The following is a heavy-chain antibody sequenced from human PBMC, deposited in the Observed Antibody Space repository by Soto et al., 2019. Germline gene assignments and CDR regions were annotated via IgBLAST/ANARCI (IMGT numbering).Heavy chain of an antibody. V-gene: IGHV3-33*01. CDR3: ARDLYYYDSSGYYYEDYYYYYGMDV. CDR1: GFTFSSYG. CDR2: IWYDGSNK. Sequence: GGSLRLSCAASGFTFSSYGMHWVRQAPGKGLEWVAVIWYDGSNKYYADSVKGRFTISRDNSKNTLYLQMNSLRAEDTAVYYCARDLYYYDSSGYYYEDYYYYYGMDVWGQGTTVTVSS. J-gene: IGHJ6*02. D-gene: IGHD3-22*01.